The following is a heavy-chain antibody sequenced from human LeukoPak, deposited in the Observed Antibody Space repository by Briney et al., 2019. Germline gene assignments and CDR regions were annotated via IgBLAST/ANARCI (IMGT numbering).Heavy chain of an antibody. D-gene: IGHD3-22*01. CDR2: IYYSGST. J-gene: IGHJ6*03. Sequence: SSETLSLTCTVSGDSISSYYWSWIRQPPGKGLEWVGYIYYSGSTNYNPSLKRRVTISVDTSKSQFSLKLSSVTAAATAVYYCTRGSIAYYYMDVWGKGTTVTISS. CDR3: TRGSIAYYYMDV. V-gene: IGHV4-59*01. CDR1: GDSISSYY.